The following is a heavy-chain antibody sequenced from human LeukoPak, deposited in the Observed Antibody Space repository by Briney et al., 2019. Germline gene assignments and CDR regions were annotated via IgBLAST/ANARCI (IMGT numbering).Heavy chain of an antibody. CDR2: ISSSSTDI. Sequence: GGSLRLSCAASGFTFSSYSMNWVRQAPGKGLEWVSSISSSSTDIYYADSVKGRFTISRDNSKNTLYLQMNSLRAEDTAVYYCARDRDGDYGGDAFDIWGQGTMVTVSS. V-gene: IGHV3-21*01. D-gene: IGHD4-23*01. CDR3: ARDRDGDYGGDAFDI. J-gene: IGHJ3*02. CDR1: GFTFSSYS.